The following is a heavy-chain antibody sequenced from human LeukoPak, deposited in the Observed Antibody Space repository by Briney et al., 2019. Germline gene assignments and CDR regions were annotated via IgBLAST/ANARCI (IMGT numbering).Heavy chain of an antibody. CDR3: ARDKKGGNYYGSGRFYYYYGMDV. CDR1: GFTFSSYS. D-gene: IGHD3-10*01. J-gene: IGHJ6*02. Sequence: PGGSLRLSCAASGFTFSSYSMNWVRQAPGQGLEWVSSISSSSSYIYYADSVKGRFTISRDNAKNSLYLQMNSLRAEDTAVYYCARDKKGGNYYGSGRFYYYYGMDVWGQGTTVTVSS. V-gene: IGHV3-21*01. CDR2: ISSSSSYI.